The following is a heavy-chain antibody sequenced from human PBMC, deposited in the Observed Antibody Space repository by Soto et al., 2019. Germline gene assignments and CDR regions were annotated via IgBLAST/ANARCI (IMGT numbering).Heavy chain of an antibody. CDR3: AKDPEVVAATGMDV. J-gene: IGHJ6*02. CDR1: GFIVSSYA. V-gene: IGHV3-23*01. Sequence: GGSLRLSCAASGFIVSSYARSWVRQAPGKGLEWVSAISGSGGSTYYADSVKGRFTISRDNSKNTLYLQMNSLRAEDTAVYYCAKDPEVVAATGMDVWGQGTTVTVSS. D-gene: IGHD2-15*01. CDR2: ISGSGGST.